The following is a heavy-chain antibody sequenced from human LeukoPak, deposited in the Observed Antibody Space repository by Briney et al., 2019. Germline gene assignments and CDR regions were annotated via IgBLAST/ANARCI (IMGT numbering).Heavy chain of an antibody. Sequence: ASVKVSCKVSGYTLTELSMHWVRQAPGKGLEWMGGFDPEDGETIYAQKFQGRVTMTEDTSTDTAYMELSSLRSEVTAVYYCATARITMIVVPLDYWGQGTLVTVSS. CDR1: GYTLTELS. CDR2: FDPEDGET. D-gene: IGHD3-22*01. J-gene: IGHJ4*02. V-gene: IGHV1-24*01. CDR3: ATARITMIVVPLDY.